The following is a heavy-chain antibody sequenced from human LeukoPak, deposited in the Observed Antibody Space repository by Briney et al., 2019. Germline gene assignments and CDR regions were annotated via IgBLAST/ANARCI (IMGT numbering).Heavy chain of an antibody. CDR2: ISYDGSNK. CDR3: ARDLEMATITPHLDY. D-gene: IGHD5-24*01. Sequence: PGRSLRLACAASGFTFSSYAMHWVRQAPGKGLEWVAVISYDGSNKYYADSVKGRFTISRDNSKNTLYPQMNSLRAEDTAVYYCARDLEMATITPHLDYWGQGTLVTVSS. CDR1: GFTFSSYA. J-gene: IGHJ4*02. V-gene: IGHV3-30-3*01.